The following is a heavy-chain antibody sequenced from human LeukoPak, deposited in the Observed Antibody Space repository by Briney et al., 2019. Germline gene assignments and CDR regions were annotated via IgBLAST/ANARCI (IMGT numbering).Heavy chain of an antibody. CDR3: ARDFGPQYSSSSDGYYYYYMDV. CDR1: GGSISSGSYY. J-gene: IGHJ6*03. V-gene: IGHV4-61*02. D-gene: IGHD6-6*01. CDR2: IYTSGST. Sequence: PSQTLSLTCTVSGGSISSGSYYWSWIRQPAGKGLEWIGRIYTSGSTNYNPSLKSRVTISVDTSKNQFSLKLSSVTAADTAVYYCARDFGPQYSSSSDGYYYYYMDVWGKGTTVTVSS.